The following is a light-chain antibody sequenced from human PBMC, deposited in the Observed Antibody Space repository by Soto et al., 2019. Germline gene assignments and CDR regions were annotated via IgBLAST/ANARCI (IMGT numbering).Light chain of an antibody. CDR3: HQYGISP. V-gene: IGKV3-20*01. Sequence: IILTQSPDTLSLSPGERATLSCRASQTVSSNYLAWCQQRPGQAPRLLIYGASTRAAGIPDRFSGSGSGTDFTLTITRLEPEDSAVYYCHQYGISPFGGGTKVDI. CDR2: GAS. J-gene: IGKJ4*01. CDR1: QTVSSNY.